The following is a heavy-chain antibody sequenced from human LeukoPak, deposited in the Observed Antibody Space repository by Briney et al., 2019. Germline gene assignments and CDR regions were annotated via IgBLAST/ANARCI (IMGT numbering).Heavy chain of an antibody. V-gene: IGHV3-11*04. CDR2: ITSRDSTI. J-gene: IGHJ4*02. CDR3: ARRVGATGFDY. Sequence: PGGSLRLSCTASGVTVSNTWMSWVRQAPGKGLEWVSYITSRDSTIYYADSVKGRFTISRDNAKNSLYLQMNSLRAEDTAVYYCARRVGATGFDYWGQGTLVTVSS. CDR1: GVTVSNTW. D-gene: IGHD1-26*01.